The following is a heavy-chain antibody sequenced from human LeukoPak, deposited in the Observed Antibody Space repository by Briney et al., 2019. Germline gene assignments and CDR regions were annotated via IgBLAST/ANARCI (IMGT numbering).Heavy chain of an antibody. Sequence: GSLRLSCAASGFTVSSNYMSWVRQAPGKGLEWVSVIYSGGSTYYADSVKGRFTISRDNSKNTLYLQMNSLRAEDTAVYYCARSGRLTAYYFDYWGQGTLVTVSS. CDR3: ARSGRLTAYYFDY. CDR2: IYSGGST. V-gene: IGHV3-66*01. CDR1: GFTVSSNY. J-gene: IGHJ4*02. D-gene: IGHD3-10*01.